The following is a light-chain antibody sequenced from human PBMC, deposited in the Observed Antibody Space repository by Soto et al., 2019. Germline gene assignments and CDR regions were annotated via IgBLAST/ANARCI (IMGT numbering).Light chain of an antibody. CDR2: SAS. CDR1: QSIAYY. J-gene: IGKJ1*01. Sequence: DIQMTQSPSSLSAAVGDRVTITCRTSQSIAYYLNWYQQKPREAPKLLIYSASNLQSGVPSRFSGSGSGTDFTLTVSSLQPEDFATYFCQQSYSTPWTFGHGIKVDIK. CDR3: QQSYSTPWT. V-gene: IGKV1-39*01.